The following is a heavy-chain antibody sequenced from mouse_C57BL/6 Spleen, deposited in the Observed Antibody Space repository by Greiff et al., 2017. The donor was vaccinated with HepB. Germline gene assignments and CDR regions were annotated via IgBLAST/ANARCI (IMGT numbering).Heavy chain of an antibody. CDR3: ARSNYYGSNWYFDV. Sequence: QVQLQQPGAELVKPGASVKLSCKASGYTFTSYWMQWVKQRPGQGLEWIGEIDPSDSYTNYNQKFKGKATLTVDTSSSTAYMQLSSLTSEDSAVYYCARSNYYGSNWYFDVWGTGTTVTVSS. CDR1: GYTFTSYW. D-gene: IGHD1-1*01. CDR2: IDPSDSYT. V-gene: IGHV1-50*01. J-gene: IGHJ1*03.